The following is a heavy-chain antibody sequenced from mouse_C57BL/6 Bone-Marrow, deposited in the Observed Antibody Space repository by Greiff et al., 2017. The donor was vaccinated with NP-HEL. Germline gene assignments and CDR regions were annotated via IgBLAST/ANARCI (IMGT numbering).Heavy chain of an antibody. D-gene: IGHD1-1*01. J-gene: IGHJ4*01. Sequence: QVQLQQPGAELVMPGASVKLSCKASGYTFTSYWMHWVKQRPGQGLEWIGEIDPSDSYTNYNQKFKGKSTLTVDNSSSTAYMQLSSLTSEDSAVYYCASNYYGSSYYAMDYWGQGTSVTVSS. V-gene: IGHV1-69*01. CDR3: ASNYYGSSYYAMDY. CDR2: IDPSDSYT. CDR1: GYTFTSYW.